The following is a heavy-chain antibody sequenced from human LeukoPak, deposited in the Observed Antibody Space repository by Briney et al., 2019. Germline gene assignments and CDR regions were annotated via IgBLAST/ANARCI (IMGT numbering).Heavy chain of an antibody. CDR2: ISFDASNK. CDR3: AKLPRIASDI. J-gene: IGHJ3*02. Sequence: GRSLRLSCAASGFIFSNYAMHWVRQAPGKGPEWVSFISFDASNKYYADSVKGRFTISRDNSKNTLYLQMNSLRAEDTAVYYCAKLPRIASDIWGQGTMVTVSS. V-gene: IGHV3-30*04. CDR1: GFIFSNYA.